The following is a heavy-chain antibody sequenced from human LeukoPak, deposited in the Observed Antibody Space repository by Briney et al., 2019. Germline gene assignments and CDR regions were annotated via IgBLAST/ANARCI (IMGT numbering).Heavy chain of an antibody. Sequence: PGGSLRLSCAASGFTVSGNSLSWVRQAPGKGLEWVSIIYSGDSTFYADSVKGRFSISRDSSKNALYLQMKSLRAEDTAVYYCARYYGDYGGALKYWGQGTLVTVSS. CDR2: IYSGDST. CDR1: GFTVSGNS. CDR3: ARYYGDYGGALKY. D-gene: IGHD4-17*01. V-gene: IGHV3-53*01. J-gene: IGHJ4*02.